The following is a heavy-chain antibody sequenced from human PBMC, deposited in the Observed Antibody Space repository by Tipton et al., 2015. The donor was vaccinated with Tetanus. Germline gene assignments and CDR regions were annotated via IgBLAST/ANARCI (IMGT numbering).Heavy chain of an antibody. J-gene: IGHJ4*02. V-gene: IGHV4-61*01. CDR2: VDDSGRT. CDR1: GGAVRSDNSY. D-gene: IGHD2-21*01. Sequence: TLSLTCTVSGGAVRSDNSYWSWIRQPPGKGLQWIAYVDDSGRTNSDYFLKSRVTTSLDTSKNQFSLKLTSVTAADTAVYYCARSNFAYSKKGAVDYWGQGTLVTVSS. CDR3: ARSNFAYSKKGAVDY.